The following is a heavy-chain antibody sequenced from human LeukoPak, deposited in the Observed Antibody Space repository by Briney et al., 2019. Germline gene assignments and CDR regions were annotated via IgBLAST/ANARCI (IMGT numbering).Heavy chain of an antibody. Sequence: SQTLSLTCAISGDSVSGNSASWNWIRQSPSRGLEWLGRAYYRSKWYTDYAVSVQSRITINPDTSKNQFSLHLNSMTPEDTAVYYCARDPDNSYEWGPFDPWGQGTLVTVSS. CDR2: AYYRSKWYT. D-gene: IGHD1-1*01. J-gene: IGHJ5*02. V-gene: IGHV6-1*01. CDR3: ARDPDNSYEWGPFDP. CDR1: GDSVSGNSAS.